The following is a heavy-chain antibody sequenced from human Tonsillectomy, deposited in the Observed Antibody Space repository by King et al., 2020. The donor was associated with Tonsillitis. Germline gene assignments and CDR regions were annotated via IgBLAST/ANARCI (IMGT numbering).Heavy chain of an antibody. J-gene: IGHJ2*01. CDR2: VYFCGST. Sequence: QLQESGPGLVKPSETLSLTCSVSADAIRSYYWSWIRQTPGKGLEWIGYVYFCGSTNYNPSLKCRVTISVDPAKNQFSRTLRSVTAADTAVYYCASIAARIWYFEFWGRGTQVTVSA. CDR1: ADAIRSYY. V-gene: IGHV4-59*01. D-gene: IGHD6-6*01. CDR3: ASIAARIWYFEF.